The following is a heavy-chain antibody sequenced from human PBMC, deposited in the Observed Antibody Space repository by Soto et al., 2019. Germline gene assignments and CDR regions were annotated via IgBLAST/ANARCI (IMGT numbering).Heavy chain of an antibody. Sequence: QVQLVQSGAEVKKPGASVKVSCKASGYTFTSYGISWVRQAPGQGLEWMGWISAYNGNTNYAQKLQGRVTMTTGTSTSTAYVELRSLRSDDTAVYYCVREGSGIAVAGTSDYWGQGTLVTVSS. CDR2: ISAYNGNT. CDR3: VREGSGIAVAGTSDY. V-gene: IGHV1-18*01. D-gene: IGHD6-19*01. CDR1: GYTFTSYG. J-gene: IGHJ4*02.